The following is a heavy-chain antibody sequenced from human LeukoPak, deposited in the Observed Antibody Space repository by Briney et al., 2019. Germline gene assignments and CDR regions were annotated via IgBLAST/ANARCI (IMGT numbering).Heavy chain of an antibody. J-gene: IGHJ5*02. V-gene: IGHV4-34*01. CDR3: TRGQYYYGSGSYSNWFDP. Sequence: KPSETLSLTCAVYGGSFSGYYWSWIRQPPGKGLEWIGEINHSGSTNYNPSLKSRVTISVDTSKNQFSLKLSSVTAADTAVYYCTRGQYYYGSGSYSNWFDPWGQGTLVTVSS. D-gene: IGHD3-10*01. CDR2: INHSGST. CDR1: GGSFSGYY.